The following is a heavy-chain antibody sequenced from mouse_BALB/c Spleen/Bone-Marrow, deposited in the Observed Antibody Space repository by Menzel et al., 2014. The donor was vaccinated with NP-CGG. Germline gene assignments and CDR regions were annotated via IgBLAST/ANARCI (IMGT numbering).Heavy chain of an antibody. J-gene: IGHJ2*01. Sequence: LQVSGAELAKPGASVKMTCKASGYTFTSYWMHWVKQRPGQGLEWLGYINPSTGYTEYNQKFKDKATWTADKSSSTAYMQLSSLTSEDSEVYYCARSRTGPCFDYWGQGTTLTVSS. CDR3: ARSRTGPCFDY. V-gene: IGHV1-7*01. CDR2: INPSTGYT. CDR1: GYTFTSYW. D-gene: IGHD4-1*01.